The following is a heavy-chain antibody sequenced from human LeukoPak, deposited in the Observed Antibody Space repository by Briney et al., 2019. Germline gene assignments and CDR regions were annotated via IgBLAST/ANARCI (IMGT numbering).Heavy chain of an antibody. CDR2: VWHDGSNK. CDR1: GFTFSSYA. CDR3: ARSSRTTVIY. J-gene: IGHJ4*02. D-gene: IGHD4-17*01. Sequence: PGRSLRLSCTAPGFTFSSYAIHWIRQAPGKGLEWVALVWHDGSNKYYADSVKGRFTISRDNSKNTLYLQMNSLRAEDTAVYYCARSSRTTVIYWGQGTLVTVSS. V-gene: IGHV3-33*01.